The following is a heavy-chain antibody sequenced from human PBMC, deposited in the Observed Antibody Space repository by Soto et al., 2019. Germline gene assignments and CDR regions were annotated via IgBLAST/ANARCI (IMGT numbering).Heavy chain of an antibody. CDR2: IYYSGST. D-gene: IGHD3-16*01. CDR1: GGSIGGFC. V-gene: IGHV4-59*01. Sequence: LEPKSLPWTVLGGSIGGFCCSWIRQPPGKGLEWIGYIYYSGSTNYNPSLKSRVTISVDTSKNQFSLKLSSVTAADTAVYYCARGMITFDWNWFDPWGQGTLVTVSS. J-gene: IGHJ5*02. CDR3: ARGMITFDWNWFDP.